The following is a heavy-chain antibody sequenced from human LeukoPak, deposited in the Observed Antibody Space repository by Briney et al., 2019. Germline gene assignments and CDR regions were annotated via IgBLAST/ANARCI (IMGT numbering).Heavy chain of an antibody. D-gene: IGHD4-23*01. CDR3: ARGGGGGNPFDY. Sequence: GGSLRLSCAVSGFSVSNNYMSWVRQAPGKGLAWVSVIYSGGATYYADSVKGRFTISRDNSKNTLYLQMNSLRAEDTAAYYCARGGGGGNPFDYWGQGTLVTVSS. CDR1: GFSVSNNY. V-gene: IGHV3-53*01. J-gene: IGHJ4*02. CDR2: IYSGGAT.